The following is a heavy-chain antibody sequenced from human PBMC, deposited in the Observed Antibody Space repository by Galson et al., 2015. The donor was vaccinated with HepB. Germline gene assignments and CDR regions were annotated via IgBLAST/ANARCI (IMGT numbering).Heavy chain of an antibody. J-gene: IGHJ4*02. CDR2: IYWDDDK. Sequence: PALVKPTQTLTLTCTFSGFSLSTSGVGVGWIRQPPGKALEWLALIYWDDDKRYSPSLKSRLTITKDTSKNQVVLTMTNMDPVDTATYYCAHRLRSAGPDYFDYWGQGTLVTVSS. V-gene: IGHV2-5*02. CDR3: AHRLRSAGPDYFDY. CDR1: GFSLSTSGVG. D-gene: IGHD6-19*01.